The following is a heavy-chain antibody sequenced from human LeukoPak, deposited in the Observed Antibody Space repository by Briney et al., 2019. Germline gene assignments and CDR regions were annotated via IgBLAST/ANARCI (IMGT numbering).Heavy chain of an antibody. CDR2: ISAYNGNT. D-gene: IGHD3-10*01. V-gene: IGHV1-18*01. Sequence: GASVKVSCKASGYTFTSYGISWVRQAPGQGLEWMGWISAYNGNTNYAQKLQGRVTITADESTSTAYMELSSLRSEDTAVYYCARADGSGSFYGMDVWGQGTTVTVSS. CDR1: GYTFTSYG. J-gene: IGHJ6*02. CDR3: ARADGSGSFYGMDV.